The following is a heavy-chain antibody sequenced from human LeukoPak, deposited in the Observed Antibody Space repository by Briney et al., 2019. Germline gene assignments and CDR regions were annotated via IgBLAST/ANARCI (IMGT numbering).Heavy chain of an antibody. CDR2: ITSSSSYI. V-gene: IGHV3-21*04. CDR1: GFTFSSYW. J-gene: IGHJ4*02. Sequence: GGSLRLSCAASGFTFSSYWMSWVRQAPGKGLEWVSSITSSSSYIYYADSVKGRFTISRDNAKNSLYLQINSLRAEDTAVYHCAKARYYYDTSEQIDYWGQGTLVTVSS. CDR3: AKARYYYDTSEQIDY. D-gene: IGHD3-22*01.